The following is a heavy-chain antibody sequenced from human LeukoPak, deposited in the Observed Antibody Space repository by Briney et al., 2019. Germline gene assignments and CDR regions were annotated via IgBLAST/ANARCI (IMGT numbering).Heavy chain of an antibody. V-gene: IGHV3-33*01. CDR1: GFTFSSYG. CDR3: AREGAGSGEFDY. CDR2: IWYDGGNK. J-gene: IGHJ4*02. D-gene: IGHD6-25*01. Sequence: PGRSLRLSCAASGFTFSSYGMHWVRQAPGKGLEWVAVIWYDGGNKYYADSVKGRFTISRDNSKNTLYLQMNSLRAEDTAVYYCAREGAGSGEFDYWGQGTLVTVSS.